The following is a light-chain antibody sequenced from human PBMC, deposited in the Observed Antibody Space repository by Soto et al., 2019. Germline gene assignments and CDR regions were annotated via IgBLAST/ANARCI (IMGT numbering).Light chain of an antibody. CDR3: CSYAGTTAFI. Sequence: QSALTQPASVSGSPVQSITISCTGTSSDVGSYNLVSWYQRHPGKAPKLMIYEVSKRPSGVSNRFSGSKSGNTASLTITGLQAEDEADYYCCSYAGTTAFIFGTGTKVTVL. J-gene: IGLJ1*01. CDR1: SSDVGSYNL. CDR2: EVS. V-gene: IGLV2-23*02.